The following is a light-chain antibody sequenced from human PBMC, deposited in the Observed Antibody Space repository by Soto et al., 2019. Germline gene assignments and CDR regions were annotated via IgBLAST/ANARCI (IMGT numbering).Light chain of an antibody. J-gene: IGKJ4*01. Sequence: EIVMTQSPATLSVSPGEKATLSCRASQSVYNNLAWYQQKPGQAPRLLIYFASTRATGIPARFSGSGSGTEFSLTISSLQSEDFALYYCQQYTKWPLTSGGGTKVETK. CDR3: QQYTKWPLT. V-gene: IGKV3-15*01. CDR1: QSVYNN. CDR2: FAS.